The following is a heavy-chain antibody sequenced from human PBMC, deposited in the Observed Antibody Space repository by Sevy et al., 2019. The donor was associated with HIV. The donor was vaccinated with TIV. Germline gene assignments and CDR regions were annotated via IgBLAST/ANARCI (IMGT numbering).Heavy chain of an antibody. CDR3: ARELGYSGYDYVDYYYYGMDV. J-gene: IGHJ6*02. D-gene: IGHD5-12*01. CDR1: GFTFSSYA. CDR2: ISYDGSNK. V-gene: IGHV3-30*04. Sequence: GGSLRLSCAASGFTFSSYAMHWVRHAPGKGLEWVAVISYDGSNKYYADSVKGRFTISRDNSKNTLYLQMNSLRAEDTAVYYCARELGYSGYDYVDYYYYGMDVWGQGTTVTVSS.